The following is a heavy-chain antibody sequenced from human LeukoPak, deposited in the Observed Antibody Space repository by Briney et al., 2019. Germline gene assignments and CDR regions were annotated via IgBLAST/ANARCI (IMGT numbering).Heavy chain of an antibody. CDR2: INHSGST. V-gene: IGHV4-34*01. Sequence: PSETLSLTCAVYGGSFSGYYWSWIRQPPGKGLEWIGEINHSGSTNYNPSLKSRVTISVDTSKNQFSLKLSSVTAADTAVYYCARGRRIAAAGRDFDYWGQGTLVTVSS. CDR3: ARGRRIAAAGRDFDY. J-gene: IGHJ4*02. CDR1: GGSFSGYY. D-gene: IGHD6-13*01.